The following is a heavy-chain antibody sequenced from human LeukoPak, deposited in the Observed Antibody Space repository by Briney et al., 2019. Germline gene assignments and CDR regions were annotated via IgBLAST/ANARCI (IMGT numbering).Heavy chain of an antibody. CDR1: GDSVSSNSAA. V-gene: IGHV6-1*01. D-gene: IGHD3-3*02. CDR2: TYYRSKWYN. Sequence: SQTLSLTFAISGDSVSSNSAAWNWIRQSPSRGLEWLGRTYYRSKWYNDYAVSVKSRITINPDTSKNQFSLQLNSVTHEDTAVYYCAREARPSISGGWFDPWGQGTLVTVSS. J-gene: IGHJ5*02. CDR3: AREARPSISGGWFDP.